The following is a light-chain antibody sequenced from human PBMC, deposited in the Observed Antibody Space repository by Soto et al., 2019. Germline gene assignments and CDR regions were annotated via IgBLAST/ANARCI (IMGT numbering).Light chain of an antibody. CDR3: APWEDSLSCVI. CDR2: SNN. Sequence: QSVLTQPPSASGTPGQRVTISCSGSTSNIGSNTVNWYQQLPGTAPKLLIYSNNQRPSGVPDRFSGSKSGTSASLAISGLQSEDEADYFCAPWEDSLSCVIFGGGTQLTVL. V-gene: IGLV1-44*01. J-gene: IGLJ2*01. CDR1: TSNIGSNT.